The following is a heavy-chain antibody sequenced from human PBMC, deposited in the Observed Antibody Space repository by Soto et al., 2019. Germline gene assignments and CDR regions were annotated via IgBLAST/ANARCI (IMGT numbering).Heavy chain of an antibody. Sequence: LSLTCTVSGGSISSGGYYWSWIRQHPGKGLEWIGYIYYSGSTYYNPSLKSRVTISVDTSKNQFSLKLSSVTAADTAVYYCAGGHDYYGSGSYYNAGYYFDYWGQGTLVTVSS. CDR1: GGSISSGGYY. CDR3: AGGHDYYGSGSYYNAGYYFDY. V-gene: IGHV4-31*03. J-gene: IGHJ4*02. CDR2: IYYSGST. D-gene: IGHD3-10*01.